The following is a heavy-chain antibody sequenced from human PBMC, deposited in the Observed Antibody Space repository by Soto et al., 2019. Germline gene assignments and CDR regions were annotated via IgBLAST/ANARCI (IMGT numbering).Heavy chain of an antibody. CDR2: ITWNSGII. D-gene: IGHD6-13*01. Sequence: PVGSLRLSCAASGFTFDDYAMHWVRQPPGKGLEWVSGITWNSGIIGYADSVKGRFTISRDNAKNSLYLQMNSLRPEDTALYYCAKDQGYSTSYYGYVDLWGRGTLVTVSS. CDR1: GFTFDDYA. CDR3: AKDQGYSTSYYGYVDL. J-gene: IGHJ2*01. V-gene: IGHV3-9*01.